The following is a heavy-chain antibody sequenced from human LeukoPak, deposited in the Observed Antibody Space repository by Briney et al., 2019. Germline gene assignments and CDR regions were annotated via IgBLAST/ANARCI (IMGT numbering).Heavy chain of an antibody. CDR2: INHSGST. J-gene: IGHJ4*02. Sequence: SETLSLTCAVYGGSFSGYYWSWIRQPPGKGLEWIGEINHSGSTNYNPSLKSRVTISVDTSKNQFSLKLSSVTAADTAVYYCARGPQYYDFWSGYIPHYDYWGQGTLVTVFS. CDR3: ARGPQYYDFWSGYIPHYDY. V-gene: IGHV4-34*01. CDR1: GGSFSGYY. D-gene: IGHD3-3*01.